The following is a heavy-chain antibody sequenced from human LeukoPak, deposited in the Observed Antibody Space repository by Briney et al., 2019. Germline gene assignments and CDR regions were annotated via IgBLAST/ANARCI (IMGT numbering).Heavy chain of an antibody. CDR1: GFTFSSYS. Sequence: GGSLRLSCAASGFTFSSYSMNWVRQAPGKGLQWVGRIKSKTDGGTTDHAAPVKGRFTISRDDSKNTLYLQMKSLKTEDTAVYYCATSDYYGSGSYDYWGQGTLVTVSS. CDR2: IKSKTDGGTT. V-gene: IGHV3-15*01. CDR3: ATSDYYGSGSYDY. D-gene: IGHD3-10*01. J-gene: IGHJ4*02.